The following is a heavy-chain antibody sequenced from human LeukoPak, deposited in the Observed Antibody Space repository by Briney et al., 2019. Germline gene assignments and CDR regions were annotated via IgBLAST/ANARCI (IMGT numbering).Heavy chain of an antibody. J-gene: IGHJ4*02. CDR3: AREGGIAAPTPLDY. CDR1: GGTFSSYA. CDR2: INPNSGGT. Sequence: ASVKVSCKASGGTFSSYAISWVRQAPGQGLEWMGWINPNSGGTNYAQKLQGRVTMTTDTSTSTAYMELRSLRSDDTAVYYCAREGGIAAPTPLDYWGQGTLVTVSS. V-gene: IGHV1-18*01. D-gene: IGHD6-13*01.